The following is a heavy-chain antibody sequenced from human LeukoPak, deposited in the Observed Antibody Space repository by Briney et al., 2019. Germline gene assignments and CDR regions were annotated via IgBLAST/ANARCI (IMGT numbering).Heavy chain of an antibody. D-gene: IGHD1-7*01. CDR1: GGSFSNYY. CDR2: INDSERI. V-gene: IGHV4-34*01. Sequence: HPSETLSLTCAVYGGSFSNYYWGWIRQSPVKGPEWIGEINDSERIIYNPSLKSRVTISVDMSKNQFSLRLNSVTAADTAIYYCVRRWNYGIYYHIDVWGKGTTVTVSS. CDR3: VRRWNYGIYYHIDV. J-gene: IGHJ6*03.